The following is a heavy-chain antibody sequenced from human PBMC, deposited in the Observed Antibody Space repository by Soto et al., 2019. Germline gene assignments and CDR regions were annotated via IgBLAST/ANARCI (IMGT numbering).Heavy chain of an antibody. CDR2: IIPIFGTA. V-gene: IGHV1-69*06. J-gene: IGHJ4*02. CDR1: GGTFSSYA. Sequence: GPSVKVSCKASGGTFSSYAISWVRQAPGQGLEWMGGIIPIFGTANYAQKFQGRVTITADKSTSTAYMELSSLRSEDTAVYYCASMYSSGPREVDYWGQGTLVTVSS. CDR3: ASMYSSGPREVDY. D-gene: IGHD6-19*01.